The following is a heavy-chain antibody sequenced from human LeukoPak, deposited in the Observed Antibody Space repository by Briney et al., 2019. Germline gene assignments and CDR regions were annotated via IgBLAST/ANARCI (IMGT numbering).Heavy chain of an antibody. CDR3: ARGGQLEPHAFDI. V-gene: IGHV4-59*01. Sequence: TSETLSLTCTVSGGSISSYYWSWIRQPPGKGLEWIGYIYYSGSTNYNPSLKSRVTISVDTSKNQFSLKLSSVTAADTAVYYCARGGQLEPHAFDIWGQGTMVTVSS. CDR2: IYYSGST. J-gene: IGHJ3*02. D-gene: IGHD1-1*01. CDR1: GGSISSYY.